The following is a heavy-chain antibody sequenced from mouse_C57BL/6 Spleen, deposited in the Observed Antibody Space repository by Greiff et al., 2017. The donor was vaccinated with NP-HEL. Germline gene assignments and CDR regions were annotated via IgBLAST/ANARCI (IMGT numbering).Heavy chain of an antibody. Sequence: QVHVKQPGAELVKPGASVKLSCKASGYTFTSYWMQWVKQRPGQGLEWIGEIDPSDSYTNYNQKFKGKATLTVDTSSSTAYMQLSSLTSEDSAVYYCARSYYGSSGWAYWGQGTLVTVSA. CDR3: ARSYYGSSGWAY. D-gene: IGHD1-1*01. CDR1: GYTFTSYW. V-gene: IGHV1-50*01. CDR2: IDPSDSYT. J-gene: IGHJ3*01.